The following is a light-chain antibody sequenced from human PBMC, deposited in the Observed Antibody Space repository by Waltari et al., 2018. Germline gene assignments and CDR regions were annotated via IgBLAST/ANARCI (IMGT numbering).Light chain of an antibody. Sequence: DIVMTQSPLSLPVTPGEPASISCKSSQSLLYSTGYNYLDWSLQKPGQSPQLLIYLGSYRASGVPDRFSGSGSGTDFTLKISRVEADDVGVYFCMQALDTPLTFGPGTKVDF. V-gene: IGKV2-28*01. CDR3: MQALDTPLT. CDR1: QSLLYSTGYNY. CDR2: LGS. J-gene: IGKJ3*01.